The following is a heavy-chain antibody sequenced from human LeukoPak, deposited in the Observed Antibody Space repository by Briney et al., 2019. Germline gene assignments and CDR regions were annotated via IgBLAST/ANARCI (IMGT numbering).Heavy chain of an antibody. CDR3: ARVGGLYSSSCFDY. CDR1: GGSISSSSYY. CDR2: IYYSGST. J-gene: IGHJ4*02. V-gene: IGHV4-39*07. D-gene: IGHD6-6*01. Sequence: SETLSLTCTVSGGSISSSSYYWGWIRQPPGKGLEWIGSIYYSGSTYYNPSLKSRVTISVDTSKNQFSLKLSSVTAADTAVYYCARVGGLYSSSCFDYWGQGTLVTVSS.